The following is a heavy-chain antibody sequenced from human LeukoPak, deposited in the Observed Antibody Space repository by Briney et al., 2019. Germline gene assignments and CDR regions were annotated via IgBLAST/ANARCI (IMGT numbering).Heavy chain of an antibody. J-gene: IGHJ4*02. CDR1: GFTFSSYA. D-gene: IGHD2-21*02. CDR3: AARGLVVVTANSPSDY. Sequence: PGGSLRLSCAASGFTFSSYAMSWVRQAPGKGLEWVSAISGSGGSTSYADSVKGRFTISRDNAKNSLYLQMNSLRAEDTAVYYCAARGLVVVTANSPSDYWGQGTLVTVSS. CDR2: ISGSGGST. V-gene: IGHV3-23*01.